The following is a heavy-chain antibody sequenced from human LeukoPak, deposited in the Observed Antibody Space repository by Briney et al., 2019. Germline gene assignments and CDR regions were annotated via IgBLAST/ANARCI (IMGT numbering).Heavy chain of an antibody. CDR2: ISWNSGSI. V-gene: IGHV3-9*01. J-gene: IGHJ4*02. D-gene: IGHD1-26*01. Sequence: PGRSLRLSCAASGFTFDDYAMHWVRQAPGKGLEWVSGISWNSGSIGYADSVKGRFTISRDNAKNSLYLQMNSLRAEDTALYYCAKDITSGSYPPYFDYWGQGTLVTVSS. CDR1: GFTFDDYA. CDR3: AKDITSGSYPPYFDY.